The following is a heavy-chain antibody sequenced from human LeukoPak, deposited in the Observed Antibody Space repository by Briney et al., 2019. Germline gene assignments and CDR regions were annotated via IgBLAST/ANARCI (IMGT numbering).Heavy chain of an antibody. CDR2: IYYSGST. CDR3: ARDRGIAAAGGPKDDDAFDI. Sequence: KPSETLSLTCAVSGGSISSYYWSWIRQPPGKGLEWIGYIYYSGSTNYNPSLKSRVTIPVDTSKNQFSLKLSSVTAADTAVYYCARDRGIAAAGGPKDDDAFDIWGQGTMVTVSS. CDR1: GGSISSYY. V-gene: IGHV4-59*01. J-gene: IGHJ3*02. D-gene: IGHD6-13*01.